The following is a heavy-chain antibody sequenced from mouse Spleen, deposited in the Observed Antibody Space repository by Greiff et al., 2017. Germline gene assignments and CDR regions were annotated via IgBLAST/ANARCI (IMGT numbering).Heavy chain of an antibody. CDR1: GYTFTSYY. Sequence: VQLQQSGAELVKPGASVKLSCKASGYTFTSYYMYWVKQRPGQGLEWIGEINPSNGGTNFNEKFKSKATLTVDKSSSTAYMQLSSLTSEDSAVYYCTREGSSGSYYFDYWGQGTTLTVSS. D-gene: IGHD3-1*01. CDR3: TREGSSGSYYFDY. V-gene: IGHV1S81*02. J-gene: IGHJ2*01. CDR2: INPSNGGT.